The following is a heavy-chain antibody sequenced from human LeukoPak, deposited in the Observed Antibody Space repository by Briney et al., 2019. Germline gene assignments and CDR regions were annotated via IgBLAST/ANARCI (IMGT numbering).Heavy chain of an antibody. CDR2: INPSGGST. J-gene: IGHJ4*02. V-gene: IGHV1-46*01. CDR1: GYTFTSYC. CDR3: AKDLLATLDY. D-gene: IGHD4-23*01. Sequence: ASVKVSCKASGYTFTSYCMHWVRQAPGQGLEWMGIINPSGGSTSHAQKFQGRVTMTRDMSTSTVYMELSSLRAEDTAVYYCAKDLLATLDYWGQGTLVTVSS.